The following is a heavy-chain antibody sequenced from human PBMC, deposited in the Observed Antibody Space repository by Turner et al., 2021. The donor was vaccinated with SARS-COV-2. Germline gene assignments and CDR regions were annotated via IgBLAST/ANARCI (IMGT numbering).Heavy chain of an antibody. CDR2: IYSGGST. V-gene: IGHV3-53*01. Sequence: EVQLVESGGGLIQPGGSVRLSCAASGFTVSTNYMNWVRQAPGKGLEWVSVIYSGGSTFYADSVKGRFTISRDNSKNTLYLQMNSLRAEDTAVYYCAREAPLGVNSMAFDYWGQGTLVTVSS. CDR1: GFTVSTNY. J-gene: IGHJ4*02. D-gene: IGHD3-10*01. CDR3: AREAPLGVNSMAFDY.